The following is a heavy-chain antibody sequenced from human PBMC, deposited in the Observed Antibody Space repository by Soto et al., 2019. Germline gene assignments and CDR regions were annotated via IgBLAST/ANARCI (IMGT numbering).Heavy chain of an antibody. CDR2: ISSSGSII. D-gene: IGHD3-22*01. J-gene: IGHJ5*02. CDR3: ARYLRYYDSSGYYNWFDP. CDR1: GFTFSSYE. Sequence: GGSLRFSCAASGFTFSSYEVNWVCQAPGKGLEWVSYISSSGSIIYYADSVKGRYTIARDNANNSLYLQMNSLRAEDTAVYYCARYLRYYDSSGYYNWFDPWGQGTLVTVSS. V-gene: IGHV3-48*03.